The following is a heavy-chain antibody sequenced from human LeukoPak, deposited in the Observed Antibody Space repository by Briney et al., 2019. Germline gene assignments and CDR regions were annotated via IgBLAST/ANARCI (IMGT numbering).Heavy chain of an antibody. J-gene: IGHJ4*02. D-gene: IGHD6-6*01. CDR1: GYTLTELS. V-gene: IGHV1-24*01. Sequence: ASVRVSCKVSGYTLTELSMHWVRQAPGKGLEGMGGFDPEDGETIYAQKFQGRVTMTEGTSTDTAYMELSSLRSEDTAVYYCATTYSSSNTRDFDYWGQGTLVTVSS. CDR2: FDPEDGET. CDR3: ATTYSSSNTRDFDY.